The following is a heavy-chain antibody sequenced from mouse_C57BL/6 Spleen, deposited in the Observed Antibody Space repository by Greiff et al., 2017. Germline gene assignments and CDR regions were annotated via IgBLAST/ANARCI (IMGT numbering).Heavy chain of an antibody. V-gene: IGHV1-69*01. Sequence: QVQLQQPGAELVMPGASVKLSCKASGYTFTSYWMHWVKQRPGQGLEWIGEIDPSDSYTNYNQKFKGKSTLTVDKSSSTAYMQLSSLTSEDSAVYYFARSSNYVYAMDYWGQGTSVTVSS. CDR1: GYTFTSYW. CDR2: IDPSDSYT. J-gene: IGHJ4*01. D-gene: IGHD2-5*01. CDR3: ARSSNYVYAMDY.